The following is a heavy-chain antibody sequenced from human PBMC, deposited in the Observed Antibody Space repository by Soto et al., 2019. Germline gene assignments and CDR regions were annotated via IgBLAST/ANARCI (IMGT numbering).Heavy chain of an antibody. V-gene: IGHV1-8*01. CDR2: MNPGSGNT. CDR1: GYTFTNYE. Sequence: ASVKVSCKASGYTFTNYEINWVRQATGQGLEWMGWMNPGSGNTGYAHKFQGRVTMTRNISISTAYMELSRLGSDDTAIYYCARMESSGSLNWFDPWGQGTLVTVSS. D-gene: IGHD3-10*01. J-gene: IGHJ5*02. CDR3: ARMESSGSLNWFDP.